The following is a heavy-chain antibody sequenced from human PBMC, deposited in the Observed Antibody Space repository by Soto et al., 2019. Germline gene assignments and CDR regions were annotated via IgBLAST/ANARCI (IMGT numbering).Heavy chain of an antibody. CDR1: GYTFSTYG. D-gene: IGHD5-18*01. CDR3: ARYYSYGSYWYFDD. CDR2: ITVSNGNT. Sequence: QGQLVQSGAEVKKPGASVKVSCKASGYTFSTYGVSWVRQAPGQGLEWMGWITVSNGNTNYIDNLQGRVTMTTDTSTTTAYLELWRLRSDDTAVYYCARYYSYGSYWYFDDWGQGTLGIVSS. V-gene: IGHV1-18*04. J-gene: IGHJ4*02.